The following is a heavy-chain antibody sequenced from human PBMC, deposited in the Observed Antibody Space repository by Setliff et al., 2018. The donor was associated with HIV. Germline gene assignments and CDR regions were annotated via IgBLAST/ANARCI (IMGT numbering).Heavy chain of an antibody. CDR2: INYSGSS. J-gene: IGHJ6*03. CDR3: ARRRPPPSGTYSRYYLDV. CDR1: GGSFSSSTYS. Sequence: PSETLSLTCTVSGGSFSSSTYSWGWIRQPPGKGLEWIGEINYSGSSDYNPSLKSRVTMSVDTSKNQFSLRLTSLTAADTAVYYCARRRPPPSGTYSRYYLDVWGKGTTVTVSS. D-gene: IGHD1-26*01. V-gene: IGHV4-39*01.